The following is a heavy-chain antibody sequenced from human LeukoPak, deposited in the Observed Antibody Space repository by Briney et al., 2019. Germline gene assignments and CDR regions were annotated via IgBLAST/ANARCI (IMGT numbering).Heavy chain of an antibody. J-gene: IGHJ4*02. Sequence: GTSLRLSCAASGLTFKNYGMHWVRQAPGQGLEWVSIIYYDGRDKYYADSVKGRFTVSRDNSKNTLYLQMNSLRDEDTAVYYCATDRSLSYFDYWGQGTLVTVSS. CDR2: IYYDGRDK. CDR3: ATDRSLSYFDY. CDR1: GLTFKNYG. V-gene: IGHV3-33*01.